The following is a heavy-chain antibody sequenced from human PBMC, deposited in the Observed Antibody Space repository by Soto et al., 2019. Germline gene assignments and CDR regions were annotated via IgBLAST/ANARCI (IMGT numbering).Heavy chain of an antibody. J-gene: IGHJ4*02. V-gene: IGHV1-3*01. CDR3: ARLWFGELSHFDY. D-gene: IGHD3-10*01. CDR2: INAGNGNT. CDR1: GDSFTSYA. Sequence: ASVKLSCKACGDSFTSYAMHWVRQAPGQRLEWMGWINAGNGNTKYSQKFQGRVTITRDTSASTAYMELSSLRSEDTAVYYCARLWFGELSHFDYWGQGTLVTVSS.